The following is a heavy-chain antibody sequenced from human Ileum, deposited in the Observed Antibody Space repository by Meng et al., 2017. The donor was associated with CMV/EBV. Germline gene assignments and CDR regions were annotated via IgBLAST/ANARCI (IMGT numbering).Heavy chain of an antibody. D-gene: IGHD3-10*01. Sequence: GESLKISCAASGFTFSNAWMSWVRQAPGKGLEWVGRIKSKTDGGTTDYAAPVKGRFTISRDDSKNTLYLQINSLKTEDTAVYYCTTATGGFGELLWYYYYGMDVWGQGTTVTVSS. V-gene: IGHV3-15*01. J-gene: IGHJ6*02. CDR3: TTATGGFGELLWYYYYGMDV. CDR1: GFTFSNAW. CDR2: IKSKTDGGTT.